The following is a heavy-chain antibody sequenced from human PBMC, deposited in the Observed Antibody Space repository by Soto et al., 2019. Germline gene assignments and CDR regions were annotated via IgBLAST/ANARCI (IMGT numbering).Heavy chain of an antibody. V-gene: IGHV4-34*01. CDR1: GGSFGGYY. J-gene: IGHJ4*02. CDR2: INHSGST. D-gene: IGHD6-19*01. Sequence: SETLPLTCAVYGGSFGGYYWSWIRQPPGKGLEWIGEINHSGSTNYNPSLKSRVTISVDTSKNQFSLKLSSVTAADTAVYYCASRIAVAGDYWGQGTLVTVSS. CDR3: ASRIAVAGDY.